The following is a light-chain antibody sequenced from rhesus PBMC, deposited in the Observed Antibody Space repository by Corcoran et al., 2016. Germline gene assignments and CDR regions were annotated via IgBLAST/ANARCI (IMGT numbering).Light chain of an antibody. V-gene: IGKV1-22*01. CDR3: LQYSSSPFT. Sequence: DIQMTQSPSSLSASVGDTVTITCRASQSISSWLDWYQQKPGKAPKLLIYKASRLQSGVPSRFSGSGSGTDCTLTISSLQPEDVATYYCLQYSSSPFTFGPGTKLDIK. CDR1: QSISSW. CDR2: KAS. J-gene: IGKJ3*01.